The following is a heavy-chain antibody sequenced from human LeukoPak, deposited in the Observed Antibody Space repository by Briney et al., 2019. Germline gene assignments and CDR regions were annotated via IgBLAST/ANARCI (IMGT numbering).Heavy chain of an antibody. CDR2: IKEDGSEE. Sequence: GGSLRLSCTASGFTFSIYWMSLVRQAPGKGLEWVASIKEDGSEEHYVDSVKGRFTISRDNARNSVHVQMNSLRAEDTAVYFCARIRPGNYFDYWGQGALVTVSS. V-gene: IGHV3-7*01. CDR1: GFTFSIYW. CDR3: ARIRPGNYFDY. D-gene: IGHD6-6*01. J-gene: IGHJ4*02.